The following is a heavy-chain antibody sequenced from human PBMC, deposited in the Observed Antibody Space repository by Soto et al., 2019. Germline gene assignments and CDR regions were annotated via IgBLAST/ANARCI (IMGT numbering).Heavy chain of an antibody. V-gene: IGHV1-18*01. CDR3: ARDPDPHYYDSSGYFIH. J-gene: IGHJ4*02. CDR2: ISAYNGNT. Sequence: ASVKVSCKSSGYTFTSYGISCVRQAPGQGLEWMGWISAYNGNTNYAQKLQGRVTMTTDTSTSTAYMELRSLRSDDTAVYYCARDPDPHYYDSSGYFIHWGQGTLVTVSS. D-gene: IGHD3-22*01. CDR1: GYTFTSYG.